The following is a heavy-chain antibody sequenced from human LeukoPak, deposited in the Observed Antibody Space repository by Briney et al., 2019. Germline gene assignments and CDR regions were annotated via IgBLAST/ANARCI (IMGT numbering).Heavy chain of an antibody. Sequence: GGSLRLSCAASGFTFSSYAMSWVRQAPGKGLEWVAGVDKTGKTTDYVDSVKGRFTISRDNAKNSVYLQMNSLRVEDTAVYYCARGGPAAGLSDFDYWGQGTLVTVSS. CDR3: ARGGPAAGLSDFDY. CDR2: VDKTGKTT. V-gene: IGHV3-20*04. D-gene: IGHD6-13*01. CDR1: GFTFSSYA. J-gene: IGHJ4*02.